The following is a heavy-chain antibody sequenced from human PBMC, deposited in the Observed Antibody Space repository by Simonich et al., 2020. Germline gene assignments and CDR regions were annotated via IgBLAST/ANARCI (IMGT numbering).Heavy chain of an antibody. Sequence: QVQLQQWGAGLLKPSETLSLTCAVYGGSFSGYYWSWIRPPPGKALEWIGEINHSGSNKYNPALKSRVNISVDTSKNQFSLKLSSVTAADTAVYYCARGLIGGSYYYWGQGTLVTVSS. CDR1: GGSFSGYY. D-gene: IGHD1-26*01. CDR2: INHSGSN. J-gene: IGHJ4*02. CDR3: ARGLIGGSYYY. V-gene: IGHV4-34*01.